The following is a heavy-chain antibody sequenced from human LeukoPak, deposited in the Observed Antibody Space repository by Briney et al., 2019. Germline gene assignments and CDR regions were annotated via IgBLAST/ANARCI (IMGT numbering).Heavy chain of an antibody. V-gene: IGHV4-39*06. CDR2: MNHSGST. D-gene: IGHD2-15*01. CDR3: ARAAYGGSLYLGY. CDR1: SGSISTSNYY. J-gene: IGHJ4*02. Sequence: SETLSLTCTVSSGSISTSNYYWGWVRQPPGKALEWIGEMNHSGSTNYNPSLKSRVTISVDTSKNQFPLKLSSVTAADTAVYYWARAAYGGSLYLGYGGQETLVTVSS.